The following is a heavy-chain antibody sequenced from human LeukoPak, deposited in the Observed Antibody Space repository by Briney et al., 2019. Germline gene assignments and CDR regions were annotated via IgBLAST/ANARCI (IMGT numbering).Heavy chain of an antibody. CDR1: GFTFSSYG. V-gene: IGHV3-73*01. CDR3: TRSYYDSSGYYSYRP. J-gene: IGHJ5*02. Sequence: PGGSLRLSCAASGFTFSSYGMHWVRQASGKGLEWVGRIRSKANSYATAYAASVKGRFTISRDDSKNTAYLQMNSLKTEDTAVYYCTRSYYDSSGYYSYRPWGQGTLVTVSS. CDR2: IRSKANSYAT. D-gene: IGHD3-22*01.